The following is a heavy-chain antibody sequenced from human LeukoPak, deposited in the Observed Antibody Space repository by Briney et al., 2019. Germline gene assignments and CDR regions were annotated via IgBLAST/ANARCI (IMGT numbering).Heavy chain of an antibody. CDR1: GFTFSNAW. J-gene: IGHJ4*02. Sequence: GGSLRLSCAASGFTFSNAWMNWVRQAPGKGLEWVGRIKSKPDGGTTDYAAPVKGRFTISRDDSKNMLYLQMNSLTTEDTAVYYCTTDLGTYYHGSQRLIPIDYWGQGTLVTVSS. CDR3: TTDLGTYYHGSQRLIPIDY. CDR2: IKSKPDGGTT. V-gene: IGHV3-15*07. D-gene: IGHD3-10*01.